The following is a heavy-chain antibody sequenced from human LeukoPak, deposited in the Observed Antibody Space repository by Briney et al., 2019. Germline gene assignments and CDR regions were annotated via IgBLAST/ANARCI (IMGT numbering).Heavy chain of an antibody. D-gene: IGHD3-16*01. V-gene: IGHV3-21*01. Sequence: GGSLRLSCAASGFTFRTYSMNWVRQAPGKGLEWVSSISTSSSYRYYANSVKGRFTISRDDAKNSLYLQMNSLRVEDTAIYYCATDYGLDYWGQGTLVTVSS. CDR1: GFTFRTYS. CDR3: ATDYGLDY. CDR2: ISTSSSYR. J-gene: IGHJ4*02.